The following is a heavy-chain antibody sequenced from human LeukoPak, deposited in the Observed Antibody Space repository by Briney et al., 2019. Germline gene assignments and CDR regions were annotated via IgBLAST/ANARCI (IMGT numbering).Heavy chain of an antibody. D-gene: IGHD6-13*01. CDR2: ISYDGSNK. CDR3: AKDRFGSRQGSSCLDY. Sequence: GGSLRLSCAASGFTFSSYGMHWVRQAPGKGLEWVAVISYDGSNKYYADSVKGRFTISRDNSKNTLYLQMNSLRAEDTAVYYCAKDRFGSRQGSSCLDYWGQGTLVTVSS. V-gene: IGHV3-30*18. J-gene: IGHJ4*02. CDR1: GFTFSSYG.